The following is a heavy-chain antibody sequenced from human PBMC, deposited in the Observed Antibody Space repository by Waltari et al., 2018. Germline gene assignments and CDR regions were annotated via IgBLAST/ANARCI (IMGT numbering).Heavy chain of an antibody. CDR2: ISSSSSTI. J-gene: IGHJ4*02. V-gene: IGHV3-48*01. CDR3: ARDSPRIAAAGSFDY. D-gene: IGHD6-13*01. CDR1: GFTFSSYS. Sequence: EVQLVESGGGLVQPGGSLRLSCAASGFTFSSYSMNWVRQAPGKGLEWVSYISSSSSTIYYADSVKGRFTISRDNSKNTLYLQMNSLRAEDTAVYYCARDSPRIAAAGSFDYWGQGTLVTVSS.